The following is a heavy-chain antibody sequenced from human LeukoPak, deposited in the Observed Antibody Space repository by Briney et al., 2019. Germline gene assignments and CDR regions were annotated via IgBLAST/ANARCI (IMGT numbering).Heavy chain of an antibody. D-gene: IGHD3-3*01. CDR1: GGSFSGYY. CDR3: ARGASNYDFWSGYLWVLDY. V-gene: IGHV4-34*01. Sequence: KPSETLSLTCAVYGGSFSGYYWSWIRQPPGKGLEWIGEINHSGSTNYNPSLKSRVTISVDTSKNQFSLKLSSVTAADTAVYYCARGASNYDFWSGYLWVLDYWGQGTLVTVSS. CDR2: INHSGST. J-gene: IGHJ4*02.